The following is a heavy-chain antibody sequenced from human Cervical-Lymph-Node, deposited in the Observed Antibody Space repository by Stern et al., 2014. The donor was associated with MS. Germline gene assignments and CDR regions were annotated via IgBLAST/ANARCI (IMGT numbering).Heavy chain of an antibody. CDR3: ARGHWELLGNNYFDS. V-gene: IGHV4-61*02. CDR2: LHASGAT. J-gene: IGHJ4*02. CDR1: GASISSGTSY. Sequence: QVQLQESGPGLVKPSQTLSLTCTVSGASISSGTSYWSWIRQPAGGGLEWIGRLHASGATYYNPSLNSPVTKSGDTSKNQFSLNLNSVTAADTAVYYCARGHWELLGNNYFDSWGQGTLVTVSS. D-gene: IGHD1-26*01.